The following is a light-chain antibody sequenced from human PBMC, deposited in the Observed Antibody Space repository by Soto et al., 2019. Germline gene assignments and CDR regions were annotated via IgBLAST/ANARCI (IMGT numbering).Light chain of an antibody. Sequence: EIVMTQSPATLSVSPGERATLSCRASQRVSSNLAWYQQKPGQAPRLLIYGASTRDTGIPARFSGSGSGTEFTLTIISMKSEDFVVYYCQQDNNWPPLTFGGGTKVEIK. V-gene: IGKV3-15*01. CDR3: QQDNNWPPLT. CDR2: GAS. J-gene: IGKJ4*02. CDR1: QRVSSN.